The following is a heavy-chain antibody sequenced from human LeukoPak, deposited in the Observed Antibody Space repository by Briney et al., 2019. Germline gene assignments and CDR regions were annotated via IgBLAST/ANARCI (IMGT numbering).Heavy chain of an antibody. D-gene: IGHD1-7*01. CDR2: INGDGSST. V-gene: IGHV3-74*01. CDR1: GFTFSNYW. J-gene: IGHJ4*02. CDR3: VRYNWNYDGY. Sequence: GGSLRLSCAASGFTFSNYWMHWVRHAPGKGLVWVSRINGDGSSTNCAGSVKGRFTISRDNAKNTLYLQMNSLRDEDTAVYYCVRYNWNYDGYWGQGTLVTVSS.